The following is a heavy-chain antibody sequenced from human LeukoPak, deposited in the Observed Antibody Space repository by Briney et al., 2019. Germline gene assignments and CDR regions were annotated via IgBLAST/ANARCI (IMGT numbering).Heavy chain of an antibody. CDR1: GVSISSFY. D-gene: IGHD3-22*01. V-gene: IGHV4-4*07. CDR2: ISSSGST. Sequence: SETLSLTCTVSGVSISSFYWSWIRQPAGKRLEWIGRISSSGSTNYNPSLKSRVTMSVDTSENQFSLKLGSVTAADTAVYYCARERAVGYYNTDYWYFDLWGRGTLVTVSS. J-gene: IGHJ2*01. CDR3: ARERAVGYYNTDYWYFDL.